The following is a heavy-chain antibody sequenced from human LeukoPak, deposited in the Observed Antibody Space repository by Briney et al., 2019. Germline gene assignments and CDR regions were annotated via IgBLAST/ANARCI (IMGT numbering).Heavy chain of an antibody. CDR2: IWYDGSNK. J-gene: IGHJ4*02. CDR3: ATEGNDSSGYAYFDY. CDR1: GFTFHNHG. D-gene: IGHD3-22*01. Sequence: LRLFFATSGFTFHNHGQPWVRQAPGQGPEGVAVIWYDGSNKYYADSVKGRFTISRDNSKNTLYLQMNSLRAEDTAVYYCATEGNDSSGYAYFDYWGQGTLVTVSS. V-gene: IGHV3-33*01.